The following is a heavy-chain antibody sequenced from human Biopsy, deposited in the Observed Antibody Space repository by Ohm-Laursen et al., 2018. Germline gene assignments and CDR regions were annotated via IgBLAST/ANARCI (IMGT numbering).Heavy chain of an antibody. CDR3: ARDYDTSGYYYVS. CDR2: IFYRGST. J-gene: IGHJ5*02. CDR1: GGSISNNNYY. V-gene: IGHV4-39*01. Sequence: GTLSLTCIVSGGSISNNNYYWGWIRQPPGKGLEWIGSIFYRGSTHYKPSLRNRVNISVDTSKNQFSRKLNSVTAADTAVYYCARDYDTSGYYYVSWGQGTLVTVSS. D-gene: IGHD3-22*01.